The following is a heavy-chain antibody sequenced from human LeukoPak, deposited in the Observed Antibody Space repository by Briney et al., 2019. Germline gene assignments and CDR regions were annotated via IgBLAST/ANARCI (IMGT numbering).Heavy chain of an antibody. CDR1: GFTFSSYA. D-gene: IGHD1-20*01. V-gene: IGHV3-23*01. Sequence: GGSLRLSCAASGFTFSSYAMSWVRQAPGKGLEWISAISGSGGSTYYADSVKGRSTISRDNSKNTLYLQMNSLRAEDTAVYYCAKVRGSNWNPFDYWGQGTLVTVSS. J-gene: IGHJ4*02. CDR2: ISGSGGST. CDR3: AKVRGSNWNPFDY.